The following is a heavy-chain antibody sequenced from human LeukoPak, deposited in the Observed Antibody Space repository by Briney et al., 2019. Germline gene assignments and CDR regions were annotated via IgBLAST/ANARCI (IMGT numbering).Heavy chain of an antibody. CDR1: GFTFSRYA. V-gene: IGHV3-30-3*01. CDR2: ISYDGSNK. CDR3: ASDSYCGGDCYSANDY. J-gene: IGHJ4*02. Sequence: PGGSLRLSCAASGFTFSRYAMHWVRQAPGKGLGWVAVISYDGSNKYYADSVKGRFTISRDNSKNTLYLQMNSLRAEDTAVYYCASDSYCGGDCYSANDYWGQGTLVTVSS. D-gene: IGHD2-21*02.